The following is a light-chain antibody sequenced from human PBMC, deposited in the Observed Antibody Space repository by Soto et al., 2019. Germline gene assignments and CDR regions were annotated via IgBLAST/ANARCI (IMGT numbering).Light chain of an antibody. CDR2: EVS. CDR1: SSDVGAYNY. Sequence: QSVLTQPASVSGSPGQSITISCTGTSSDVGAYNYVSWYQQHPGKAPKLMIYEVSNRPSGVSHRFSGSKSDNTASLTISVLQTDDEADYYCSSYTSSRTLVFGTGTKGTVL. V-gene: IGLV2-14*01. J-gene: IGLJ1*01. CDR3: SSYTSSRTLV.